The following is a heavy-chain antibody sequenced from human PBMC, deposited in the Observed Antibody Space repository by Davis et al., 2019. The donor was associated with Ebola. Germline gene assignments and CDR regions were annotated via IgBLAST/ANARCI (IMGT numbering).Heavy chain of an antibody. D-gene: IGHD6-6*01. CDR1: GFTFSSYG. CDR2: IWYDGSNK. V-gene: IGHV3-33*01. CDR3: ARDRSIAAPRGMDV. J-gene: IGHJ6*02. Sequence: GESLKISCAASGFTFSSYGMHWVRQAPGKGLEWVAVIWYDGSNKYYADSVKGRFTISRDNSKNTLYLQMNSLRAEDTAVYYCARDRSIAAPRGMDVWGQGTTVTVSS.